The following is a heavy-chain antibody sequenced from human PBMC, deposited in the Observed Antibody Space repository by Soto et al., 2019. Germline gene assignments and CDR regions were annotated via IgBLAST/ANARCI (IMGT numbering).Heavy chain of an antibody. D-gene: IGHD3-3*01. Sequence: SVTLSLTWAVYGGSFIGYCWSWIRQPPGKGLEWIGEINHSGSTNYNPSLKSRVTISVDTSKNQFSLKLSSVTAADTAVYYCARVGTIFGVVRFDYYMDVWGKGTTVTVSS. CDR3: ARVGTIFGVVRFDYYMDV. J-gene: IGHJ6*03. V-gene: IGHV4-34*01. CDR2: INHSGST. CDR1: GGSFIGYC.